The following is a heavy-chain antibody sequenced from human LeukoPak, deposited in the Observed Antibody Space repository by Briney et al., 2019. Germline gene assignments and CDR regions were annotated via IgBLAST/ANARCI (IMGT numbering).Heavy chain of an antibody. Sequence: PSETLSLTCAVSGGSISSNNWWSLVRQPPGKGVEWVGENYHSGSTNNDPSLKSRVPKSVDKPKTQFSLKLSSVNAADTAVYYCARDPVGRSAPGDAFDIWGQGTMVTVSS. D-gene: IGHD1-1*01. V-gene: IGHV4-4*02. CDR3: ARDPVGRSAPGDAFDI. CDR2: NYHSGST. CDR1: GGSISSNNW. J-gene: IGHJ3*02.